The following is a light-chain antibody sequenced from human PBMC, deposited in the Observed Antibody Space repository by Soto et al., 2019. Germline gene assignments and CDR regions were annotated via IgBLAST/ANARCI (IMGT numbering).Light chain of an antibody. CDR1: QTISSW. V-gene: IGKV1-5*03. CDR2: KAS. Sequence: DIQMTQSPSTLSASVGDRVTITCRASQTISSWLAWYQQKPGKAPKLLIYKASTLKSGVPSRFSGSGSGTEFTLTISSLQPDDFATYYCQQYNSYWTFGRGTKVDIK. CDR3: QQYNSYWT. J-gene: IGKJ1*01.